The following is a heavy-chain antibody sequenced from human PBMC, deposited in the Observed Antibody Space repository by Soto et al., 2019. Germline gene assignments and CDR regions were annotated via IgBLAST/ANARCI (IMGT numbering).Heavy chain of an antibody. D-gene: IGHD2-2*01. CDR3: VKEDCSSTSCYQTFDY. CDR2: IYSGGST. CDR1: GFTVSSNY. V-gene: IGHV3-66*01. J-gene: IGHJ4*02. Sequence: GGSLRLSCAAPGFTVSSNYMSWVRQAPGKGLEWVSVIYSGGSTYYADSVKGRFTISRDNSKNTLYLQMNSLRAEDTAVYYCVKEDCSSTSCYQTFDYWGQGTLVTVSS.